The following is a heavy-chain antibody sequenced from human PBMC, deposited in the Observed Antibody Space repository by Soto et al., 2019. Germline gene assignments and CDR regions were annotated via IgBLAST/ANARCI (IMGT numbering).Heavy chain of an antibody. J-gene: IGHJ4*02. Sequence: SETLSLTCAVYGGSFSGYYWSWIRQPPGKGLEWIGEINHSGSTNYNPSLKSRVTISGDTSKNQFSLRVSSVTAADTAVYYCARGNDIVVVPAAIDYWGQGTLVTVSS. CDR3: ARGNDIVVVPAAIDY. CDR2: INHSGST. CDR1: GGSFSGYY. V-gene: IGHV4-34*01. D-gene: IGHD2-2*01.